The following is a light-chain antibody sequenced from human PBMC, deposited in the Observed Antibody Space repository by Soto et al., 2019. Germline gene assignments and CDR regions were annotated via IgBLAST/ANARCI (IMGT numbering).Light chain of an antibody. V-gene: IGKV3-20*01. J-gene: IGKJ4*01. Sequence: EIVLTHSPGTLFLSPGERATLSCRASQSVTSSYIAWYQQKPGQAPRLLIYGASSRATGIPDRFRGSGSGTDFSLTISRLESDDFAVYYCQEYGSSPLTFGGRTKVEIK. CDR3: QEYGSSPLT. CDR1: QSVTSSY. CDR2: GAS.